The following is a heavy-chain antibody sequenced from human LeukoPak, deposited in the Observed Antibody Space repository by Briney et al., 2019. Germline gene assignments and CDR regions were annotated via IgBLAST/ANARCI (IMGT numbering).Heavy chain of an antibody. D-gene: IGHD3-22*01. CDR2: ISSSGSTI. CDR3: ARDEYYYDSSGYYIFDH. CDR1: GFTFSSYE. J-gene: IGHJ4*02. V-gene: IGHV3-48*03. Sequence: GGSLRLSCAASGFTFSSYEMNWVRQAPGKGLEWVSYISSSGSTIYYADSVKGRFTISRDNAKNSLYLQMNSLRAEDTAVYYCARDEYYYDSSGYYIFDHWGQGTLVTVSS.